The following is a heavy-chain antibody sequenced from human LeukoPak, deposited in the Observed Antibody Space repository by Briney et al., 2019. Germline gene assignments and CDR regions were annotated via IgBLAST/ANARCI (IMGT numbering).Heavy chain of an antibody. D-gene: IGHD2-15*01. CDR3: AKAGGYCSGGSCYSDAFDI. CDR1: GFTFSSYG. J-gene: IGHJ3*02. V-gene: IGHV3-30*18. Sequence: GSLRLSCAASGFTFSSYGMHWVRQAPGKGLEWVAVISYDGSNKYYADSVKGRFTISRDNSKNTLYLQMNSLRAEDTAVYYCAKAGGYCSGGSCYSDAFDIWGQGTMVTVSS. CDR2: ISYDGSNK.